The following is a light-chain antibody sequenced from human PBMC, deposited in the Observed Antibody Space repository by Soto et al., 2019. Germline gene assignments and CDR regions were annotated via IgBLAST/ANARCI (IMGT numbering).Light chain of an antibody. CDR1: QSVSSSY. Sequence: EIVLTQSPGTLSLSPGERATLSCRASQSVSSSYLAWYQQKPGQAPRLLIYGASSRATGIPDRFSGSGSGTDFTLTSSRLEPEDFAVDYCQQYGSSPVTFGQGTKLEIK. V-gene: IGKV3-20*01. CDR3: QQYGSSPVT. CDR2: GAS. J-gene: IGKJ2*01.